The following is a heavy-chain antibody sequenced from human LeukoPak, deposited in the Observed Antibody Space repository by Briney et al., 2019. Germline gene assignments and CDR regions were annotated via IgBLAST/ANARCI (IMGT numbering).Heavy chain of an antibody. CDR3: ARHSGSFLYYFDF. V-gene: IGHV4-39*01. CDR2: ISYSGST. D-gene: IGHD1-26*01. J-gene: IGHJ4*02. CDR1: SGAISSSSYY. Sequence: SETLSLTWTVSSGAISSSSYYWGWIRQPPGKGLEWFGSISYSGSTDYNPSLKSRVTISVDTSKNQFSLRLSSVTAADTAVYYCARHSGSFLYYFDFWGQGALVTVSS.